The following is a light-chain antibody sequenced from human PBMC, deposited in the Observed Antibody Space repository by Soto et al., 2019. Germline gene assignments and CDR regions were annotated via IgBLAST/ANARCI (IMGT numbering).Light chain of an antibody. Sequence: EIVMTQSPATLSVSPGERATLSCRASQSVSSNLAWYQQKPGQAPRLLIYGASTRATGIPARFSGSGSGTEFTLTISSLQSEDFAVYYCQQFDDYPFTFGPGTKVDFK. J-gene: IGKJ3*01. CDR3: QQFDDYPFT. V-gene: IGKV3-15*01. CDR1: QSVSSN. CDR2: GAS.